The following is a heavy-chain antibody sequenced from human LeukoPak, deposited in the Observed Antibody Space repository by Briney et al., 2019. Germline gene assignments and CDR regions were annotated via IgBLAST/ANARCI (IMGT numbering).Heavy chain of an antibody. J-gene: IGHJ6*03. CDR2: IWYDGSNK. CDR3: ARVRSGSYYYYYYCMDV. CDR1: GFTFSSYG. D-gene: IGHD1-26*01. Sequence: GGSLRLSCAASGFTFSSYGMHWVRQAPGKGLEWVAVIWYDGSNKYYADSVKGRFTISRDNSKNTLYLQMNSLRAEDTAVYYCARVRSGSYYYYYYCMDVWGKGTTVTVSS. V-gene: IGHV3-33*01.